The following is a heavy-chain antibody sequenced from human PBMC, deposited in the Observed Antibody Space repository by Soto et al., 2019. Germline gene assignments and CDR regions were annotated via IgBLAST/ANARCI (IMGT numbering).Heavy chain of an antibody. CDR1: GFTFSSYA. Sequence: GGSLRLSCAASGFTFSSYAMSWFRQAPGKGLEWVSAISGSGGSTYYADSVKGRFTISRDNSKNTLYLQMNSLRAEDTAVYYCAKVFVFGVVISAPHNWFAPWGKGTLVTV. J-gene: IGHJ5*02. D-gene: IGHD3-3*01. CDR2: ISGSGGST. V-gene: IGHV3-23*01. CDR3: AKVFVFGVVISAPHNWFAP.